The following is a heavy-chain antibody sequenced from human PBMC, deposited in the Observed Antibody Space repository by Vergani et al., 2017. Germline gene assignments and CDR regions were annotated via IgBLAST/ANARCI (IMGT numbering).Heavy chain of an antibody. CDR2: IIPILGIA. J-gene: IGHJ4*02. CDR1: GGTFSSYT. CDR3: ARPHGDILPPDPRRLDY. Sequence: QVQLVQSGAEVKKPGSSVKVSCKASGGTFSSYTISWVRQAPGQGLEWMGRIIPILGIANYAQKFQGRVTITADKSTSTAYMDLSNLRSEDTAVYYCARPHGDILPPDPRRLDYWGQGTLVTVSS. V-gene: IGHV1-69*02.